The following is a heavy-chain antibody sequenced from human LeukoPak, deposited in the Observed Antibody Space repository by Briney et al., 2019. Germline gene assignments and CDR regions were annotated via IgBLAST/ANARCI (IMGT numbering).Heavy chain of an antibody. V-gene: IGHV1-18*01. CDR2: ISAYNGNT. J-gene: IGHJ4*02. D-gene: IGHD3-22*01. Sequence: ASVKVSCKASGYTFTSYGISWVRQAPGQGLEWMGWISAYNGNTNYAQKLQGRVTMTTDTSTSTAYMELRSLRFDDTAVYYCARPRHYYDSSGYYYWGQGTLVTVSS. CDR1: GYTFTSYG. CDR3: ARPRHYYDSSGYYY.